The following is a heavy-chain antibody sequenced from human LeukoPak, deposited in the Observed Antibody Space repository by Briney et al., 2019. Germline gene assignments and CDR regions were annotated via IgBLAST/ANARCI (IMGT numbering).Heavy chain of an antibody. Sequence: GGSLRLSCAASGFIFSSYSMNWVRQAPGKGLEWVSSISSSSSYIYYADSVKGRFTISRDNAKDPLYLQMNSLRAEDTAVYYCVKGSGSYYYNWFDPWGQGTLVTVSS. CDR3: VKGSGSYYYNWFDP. D-gene: IGHD3-10*01. J-gene: IGHJ5*02. V-gene: IGHV3-21*01. CDR2: ISSSSSYI. CDR1: GFIFSSYS.